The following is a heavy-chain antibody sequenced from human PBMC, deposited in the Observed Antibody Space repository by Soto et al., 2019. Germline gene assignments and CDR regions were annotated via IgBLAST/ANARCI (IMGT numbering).Heavy chain of an antibody. D-gene: IGHD4-4*01. J-gene: IGHJ4*02. V-gene: IGHV3-7*01. Sequence: EVQLVESGGTLVQPGGSLRLSCAASGFTFRSYWMSWVRQTPEKGLEWLANIKEDGSEKYYVDSVKGRFTISRDNAKNSLYLKMNGVRAEVTAVYYCTGGGGRDSNEHYWGQGTLVIVSS. CDR1: GFTFRSYW. CDR2: IKEDGSEK. CDR3: TGGGGRDSNEHY.